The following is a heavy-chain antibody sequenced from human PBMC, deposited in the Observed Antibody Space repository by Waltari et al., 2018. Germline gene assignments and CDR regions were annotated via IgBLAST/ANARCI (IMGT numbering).Heavy chain of an antibody. V-gene: IGHV5-51*01. J-gene: IGHJ4*02. CDR2: IYPGDSDT. CDR3: ASSPDYDSSGYPRAIDY. CDR1: GYSFTSYW. D-gene: IGHD3-22*01. Sequence: EVQLVQSGAEVKKPGESLKISCKGSGYSFTSYWIGWVRQMPGKGLEWMGFIYPGDSDTRYNPSVQGQVTISADKSISTAYLQWSSLKASDTAMYYCASSPDYDSSGYPRAIDYWGQGTLVTVSS.